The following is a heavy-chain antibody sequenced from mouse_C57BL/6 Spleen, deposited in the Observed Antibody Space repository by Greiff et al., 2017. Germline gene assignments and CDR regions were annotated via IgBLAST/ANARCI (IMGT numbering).Heavy chain of an antibody. D-gene: IGHD2-4*01. V-gene: IGHV5-4*01. J-gene: IGHJ2*01. CDR2: ISDGGSYT. Sequence: EVKLMESGGGLVKPGGSLKLSCAASGFTFSSYAMSWVRQTPEKRLAWVATISDGGSYTYYPDNVKGRFTISRDNAKNNLYLQMSHLKSEDTAMYYCARDRYDYDEDFDYWGQGTTLTVSS. CDR3: ARDRYDYDEDFDY. CDR1: GFTFSSYA.